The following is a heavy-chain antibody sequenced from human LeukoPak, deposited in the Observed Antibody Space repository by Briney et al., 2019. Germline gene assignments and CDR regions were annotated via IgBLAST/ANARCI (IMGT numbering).Heavy chain of an antibody. V-gene: IGHV1-2*06. CDR3: ATEARSRSSSGWDTYYFDY. D-gene: IGHD6-19*01. CDR1: GYTFTDYY. J-gene: IGHJ4*02. CDR2: INPNNGGT. Sequence: AASVNVSCKASGYTFTDYYMGCVRQAPGGGREWMGRINPNNGGTNYAQKLQDRVTMTRDTSISTAYLELSRLRPAVTAVYYCATEARSRSSSGWDTYYFDYWGQGTLVTVSS.